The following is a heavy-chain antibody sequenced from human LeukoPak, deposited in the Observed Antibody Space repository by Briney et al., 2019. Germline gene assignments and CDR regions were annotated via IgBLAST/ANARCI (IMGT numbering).Heavy chain of an antibody. Sequence: SETLSLTCTVSGGSISSYYWSWIRQPPGKGLEWIGYIYYSGSTNYNPSLKSRVTISVDTSKNQFSLKLSSVTAADTAVYYCARGKGGENYFDYWGQGTLVTVSS. J-gene: IGHJ4*02. CDR1: GGSISSYY. V-gene: IGHV4-59*01. CDR3: ARGKGGENYFDY. D-gene: IGHD1-26*01. CDR2: IYYSGST.